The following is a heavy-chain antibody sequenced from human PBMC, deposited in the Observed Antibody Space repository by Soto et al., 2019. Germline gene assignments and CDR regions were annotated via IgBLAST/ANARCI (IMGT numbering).Heavy chain of an antibody. V-gene: IGHV5-51*01. CDR1: GFSFINYL. CDR2: IYPGDSDI. CDR3: ARTIAVAGTVQYYFDY. J-gene: IGHJ4*02. D-gene: IGHD6-19*01. Sequence: GESLKISCKGSGFSFINYLIGWVRQMPGKGLEWMGDIYPGDSDIRYSPSFRGQVTISADKSISTAYLQWSSLKASDTAMYYCARTIAVAGTVQYYFDYWGQGTLVTVSS.